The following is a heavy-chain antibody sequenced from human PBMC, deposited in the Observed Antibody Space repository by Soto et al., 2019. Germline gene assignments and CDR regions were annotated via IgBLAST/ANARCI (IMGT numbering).Heavy chain of an antibody. CDR1: GFTFSSYG. D-gene: IGHD2-2*01. J-gene: IGHJ4*02. V-gene: IGHV3-33*01. Sequence: SLRLSCAASGFTFSSYGMHWVRQAPGKGLEWVAVIWYDGSNKYYADSVKGRFTISRDNSKNTLYLQMNSLRAEDTAVYYCARDPITIRVVPLYYFDYWGQGTLVTVSS. CDR3: ARDPITIRVVPLYYFDY. CDR2: IWYDGSNK.